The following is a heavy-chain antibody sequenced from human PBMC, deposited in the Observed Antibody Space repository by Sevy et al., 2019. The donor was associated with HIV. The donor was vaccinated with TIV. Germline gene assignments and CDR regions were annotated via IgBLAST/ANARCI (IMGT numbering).Heavy chain of an antibody. J-gene: IGHJ6*02. CDR2: ISAYNGNT. V-gene: IGHV1-18*01. CDR3: AAWYSSSWYVGFGNYYYYGMDV. D-gene: IGHD6-13*01. CDR1: GYTFTSYG. Sequence: ASVKVFCKASGYTFTSYGISWVRQAPGQGLEWMGWISAYNGNTNYAQKLQGRVTMTTDTSTSTAYMELRSLRSDDTAVYYCAAWYSSSWYVGFGNYYYYGMDVWGQGTTVSVSS.